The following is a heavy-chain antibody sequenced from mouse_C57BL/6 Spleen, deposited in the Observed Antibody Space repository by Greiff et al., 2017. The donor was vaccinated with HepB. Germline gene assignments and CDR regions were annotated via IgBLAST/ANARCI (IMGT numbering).Heavy chain of an antibody. CDR2: IDPSDSYT. D-gene: IGHD4-1*01. CDR1: GYTFTSYW. J-gene: IGHJ2*01. V-gene: IGHV1-50*01. CDR3: ASNWDGYYFDY. Sequence: VQLQQPGAELVKPGASVKLSCKASGYTFTSYWMQWVKQRPGQGLEWIGEIDPSDSYTNYNQKFKGKATLTVDTSSSTAYMQLSSLTSEDSAVYYCASNWDGYYFDYWGQGTTLTVSS.